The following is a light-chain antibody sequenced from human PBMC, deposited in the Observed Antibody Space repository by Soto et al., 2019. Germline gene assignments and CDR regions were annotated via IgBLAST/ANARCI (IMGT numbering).Light chain of an antibody. CDR3: SSYTTSSTL. J-gene: IGLJ2*01. CDR2: DVS. CDR1: RSDVGGYNY. V-gene: IGLV2-14*03. Sequence: QSALTQPASVSGSPGQSITISCTGTRSDVGGYNYVSWYQHHPGKAPKLMIYDVSNRPSGVSNRFSGSKSGNTASLTISGLQAEDEADYYCSSYTTSSTLFGGVTKLTVL.